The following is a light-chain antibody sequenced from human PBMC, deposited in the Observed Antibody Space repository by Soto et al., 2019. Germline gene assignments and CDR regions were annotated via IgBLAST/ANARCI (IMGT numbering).Light chain of an antibody. CDR2: GAS. V-gene: IGKV3-15*01. CDR3: QQYNNWPLT. CDR1: QSVSSK. J-gene: IGKJ4*01. Sequence: EIVMTQSPATLSVSPGERATLSCRASQSVSSKLAWYQQKPGQAPRLLIYGASTRATGISARFSGSGSGTEFTLTISSLQSEDFAVYYCQQYNNWPLTFGGGTKVEIK.